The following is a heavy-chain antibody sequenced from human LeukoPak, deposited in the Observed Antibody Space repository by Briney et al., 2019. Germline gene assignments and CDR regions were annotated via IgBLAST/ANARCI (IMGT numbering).Heavy chain of an antibody. V-gene: IGHV1-8*03. J-gene: IGHJ4*02. CDR2: MNPNSGNT. D-gene: IGHD5-24*01. Sequence: GASVKVSCKASGFTFTSSAMQWVRQARGQRLEWIGWMNPNSGNTGYAQKFQGRVTITRNTSISTAYMELSSLRSEDTAVYYCARVRDGYSYYFDYWGQGTLVTVSS. CDR1: GFTFTSSA. CDR3: ARVRDGYSYYFDY.